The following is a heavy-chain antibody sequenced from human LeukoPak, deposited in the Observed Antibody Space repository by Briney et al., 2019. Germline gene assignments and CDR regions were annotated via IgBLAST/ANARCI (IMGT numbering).Heavy chain of an antibody. J-gene: IGHJ4*02. Sequence: GGSLRLSCAASGLTYNTYAMSWVRQAPGKGLEWVSSISGSGGSTYYADSVRGRFTISRDNSKNTLYLQMNSLRVEDTAVYYCAQDLCSNNLAPRYFDYWGQGTLVTVSS. D-gene: IGHD1-1*01. CDR3: AQDLCSNNLAPRYFDY. CDR2: ISGSGGST. V-gene: IGHV3-23*01. CDR1: GLTYNTYA.